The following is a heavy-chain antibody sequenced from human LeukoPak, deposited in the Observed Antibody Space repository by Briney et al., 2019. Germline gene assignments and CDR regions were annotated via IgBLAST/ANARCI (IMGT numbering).Heavy chain of an antibody. CDR3: ARDVYRGSSWYAFDY. J-gene: IGHJ4*02. CDR2: ISSSSSTI. V-gene: IGHV3-48*04. D-gene: IGHD6-13*01. CDR1: GFTFSSYR. Sequence: GGSLRLSCAASGFTFSSYRMNWVRQAPGKGLEWVSYISSSSSTIYYADSVKGRFTISRDNAKNSLYLQMNSLRAEDTGVYYCARDVYRGSSWYAFDYWGQGTLVTVSS.